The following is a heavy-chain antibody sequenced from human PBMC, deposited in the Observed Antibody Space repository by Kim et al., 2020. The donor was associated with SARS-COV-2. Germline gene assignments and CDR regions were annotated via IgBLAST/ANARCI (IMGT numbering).Heavy chain of an antibody. CDR3: ARTYRGYDFLAGMDV. D-gene: IGHD5-12*01. J-gene: IGHJ6*02. V-gene: IGHV3-11*03. Sequence: ASGKGRFTPSRDNAKTSLYLQMNSLRAEDTAVYYCARTYRGYDFLAGMDVWGQGTTVTVSS.